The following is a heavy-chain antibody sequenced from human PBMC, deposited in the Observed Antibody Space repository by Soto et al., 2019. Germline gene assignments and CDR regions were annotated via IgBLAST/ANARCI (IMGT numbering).Heavy chain of an antibody. J-gene: IGHJ4*02. CDR3: ARLEFGELLLLDY. CDR1: GGSISSYY. Sequence: SETLSLTCTVSGGSISSYYWSWIRQPPGKGLEWIGYIYYSGSTNYNPSLKSRVTISVDTSKNQFSLKLSSVTAADTAVYYCARLEFGELLLLDYWGQGTLVTVSS. V-gene: IGHV4-59*08. D-gene: IGHD3-10*01. CDR2: IYYSGST.